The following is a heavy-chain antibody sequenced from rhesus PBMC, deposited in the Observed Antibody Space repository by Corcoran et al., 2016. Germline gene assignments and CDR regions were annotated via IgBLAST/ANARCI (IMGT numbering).Heavy chain of an antibody. CDR3: ARERIAAAGIDY. D-gene: IGHD6-25*01. Sequence: QVQLQESGPGLVKPSETLSLTCAVSGGSISSNSWRWIRPPPGKGLEWIGRISGSGGSTDYNPSLKSRVTISTDTSKNQFSLKLSAVTAADTAVYYCARERIAAAGIDYWGQGVLVTVSS. V-gene: IGHV4-173*01. CDR2: ISGSGGST. J-gene: IGHJ4*01. CDR1: GGSISSNS.